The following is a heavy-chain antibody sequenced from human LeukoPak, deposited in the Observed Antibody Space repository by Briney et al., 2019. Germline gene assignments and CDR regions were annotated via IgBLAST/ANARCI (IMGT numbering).Heavy chain of an antibody. D-gene: IGHD2-15*01. J-gene: IGHJ5*02. Sequence: GGSLRLSCAASGFTFSTYWMHWVRQAPGEGLVWVSRISGDGSTTNYADSVKGRFTISRDNAKNTLHLQVNSLRAEDTAVYYCTRRVDTTRWYDPWGQGTLVTVSS. CDR2: ISGDGSTT. CDR3: TRRVDTTRWYDP. CDR1: GFTFSTYW. V-gene: IGHV3-74*01.